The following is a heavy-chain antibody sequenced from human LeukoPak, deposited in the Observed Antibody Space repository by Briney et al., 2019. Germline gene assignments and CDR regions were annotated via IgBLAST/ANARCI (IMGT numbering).Heavy chain of an antibody. Sequence: SETLSLTCTVSDGSISSYYWSWIRQPPGKGLGWIGYIYYSGSTNYNPSLKSRVTISVDTSKNQFSLKLSSVTAADTAVYYCATYSGSYEMGSYYFDYWGQGTLVTVSS. CDR2: IYYSGST. D-gene: IGHD1-26*01. V-gene: IGHV4-59*01. J-gene: IGHJ4*02. CDR1: DGSISSYY. CDR3: ATYSGSYEMGSYYFDY.